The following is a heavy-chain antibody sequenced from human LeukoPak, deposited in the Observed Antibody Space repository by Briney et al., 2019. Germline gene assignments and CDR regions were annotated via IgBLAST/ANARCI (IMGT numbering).Heavy chain of an antibody. CDR3: ARFGGYSSGWYPTNYFDY. CDR2: IHHSGET. CDR1: GASINSHW. J-gene: IGHJ4*02. V-gene: IGHV4-59*11. D-gene: IGHD6-19*01. Sequence: PSETLSLTCSVSGASINSHWWSWIRQPPGRGLEWIAYIHHSGETNYNPSLKSRVTISLDTSKNQVSLMLTSVTAADTAVYYCARFGGYSSGWYPTNYFDYWGQGTLVTVSS.